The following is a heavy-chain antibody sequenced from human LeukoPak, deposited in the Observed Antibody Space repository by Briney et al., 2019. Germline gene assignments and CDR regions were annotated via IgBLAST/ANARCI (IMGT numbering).Heavy chain of an antibody. D-gene: IGHD6-19*01. V-gene: IGHV3-21*01. Sequence: GGSLRLSCAASGFTFSSYSMSWVRQAPGKGLEWVSSISSSSSYIYYADSVKGRFTISRDNAKNSLYLQMNSLRAEDTAVYYCARDPFSGLQGMDVWGQGTTVTVSS. CDR3: ARDPFSGLQGMDV. CDR1: GFTFSSYS. CDR2: ISSSSSYI. J-gene: IGHJ6*02.